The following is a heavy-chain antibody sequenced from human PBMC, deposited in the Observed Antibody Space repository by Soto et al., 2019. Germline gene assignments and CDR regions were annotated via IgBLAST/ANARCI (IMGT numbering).Heavy chain of an antibody. V-gene: IGHV4-34*01. Sequence: QVQLQQWGAGLLKPSETLSLTCAVYGGSFSGYYWSWIRQPPGKGLEWIGETNHSRSTNYNPSLKSRVTISVETSKSQFSLKLSSVTAAVTAVYYCARGRGGLVRFDYWGQGTLVTVSS. CDR1: GGSFSGYY. D-gene: IGHD3-9*01. CDR3: ARGRGGLVRFDY. CDR2: TNHSRST. J-gene: IGHJ4*02.